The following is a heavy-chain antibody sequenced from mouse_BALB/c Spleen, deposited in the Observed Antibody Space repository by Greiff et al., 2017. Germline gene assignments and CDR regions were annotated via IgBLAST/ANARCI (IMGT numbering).Heavy chain of an antibody. Sequence: EVKLMESGPGLVKPSQSLSLTCTVTGYSITSDYAWNWIRQFPGNQLEWMGYISYSGSTSYNPSLKSRISITRDTSKNQFFLQLNSVTTEDTATYYCARECLITTVVATDWYFDVWGAGTTVTVSS. V-gene: IGHV3-2*02. CDR3: ARECLITTVVATDWYFDV. CDR2: ISYSGST. D-gene: IGHD1-1*01. J-gene: IGHJ1*01. CDR1: GYSITSDYA.